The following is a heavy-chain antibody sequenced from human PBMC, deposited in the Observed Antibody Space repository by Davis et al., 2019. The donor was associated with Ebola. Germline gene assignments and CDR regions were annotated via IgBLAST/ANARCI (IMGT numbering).Heavy chain of an antibody. CDR3: ARSQSSSSVWFDP. V-gene: IGHV5-51*01. CDR2: IYPGDSDT. J-gene: IGHJ5*02. Sequence: PGGSLRLSCKGSGYSFTSYWIGWVRQMPGKGLEWMGIIYPGDSDTRYSPSFQGQVTISADKSISTAYLQWSSLKASDTAMYYCARSQSSSSVWFDPWGQGTLVTVSS. D-gene: IGHD6-6*01. CDR1: GYSFTSYW.